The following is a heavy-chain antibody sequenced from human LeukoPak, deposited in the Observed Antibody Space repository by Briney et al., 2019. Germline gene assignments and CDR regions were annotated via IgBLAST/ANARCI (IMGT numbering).Heavy chain of an antibody. J-gene: IGHJ4*02. CDR2: IVVGSGNT. Sequence: GASVKVSCKASGFTFTSSAMQWVRQARGQRLEWIGWIVVGSGNTNYAQKFQERVTITRDMSTSTAYMELSSLRSEDTAVYYCARGYYDFWSGYQIDYWGQGTLVTVSS. D-gene: IGHD3-3*01. CDR3: ARGYYDFWSGYQIDY. V-gene: IGHV1-58*02. CDR1: GFTFTSSA.